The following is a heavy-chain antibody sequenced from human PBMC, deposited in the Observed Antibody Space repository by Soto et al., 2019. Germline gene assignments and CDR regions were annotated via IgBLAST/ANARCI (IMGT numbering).Heavy chain of an antibody. V-gene: IGHV3-48*03. Sequence: GGSLRLSCAASGFTFSSYEMNWVRQAPGKGLEWGSYISISGSTIYYADSVKGRFTISKDNAKNSLYLQMNSLRAEDTAVYYCARGRDIVLVVAATPRRFDPWGQGSLVT. CDR2: ISISGSTI. D-gene: IGHD2-15*01. CDR1: GFTFSSYE. J-gene: IGHJ5*02. CDR3: ARGRDIVLVVAATPRRFDP.